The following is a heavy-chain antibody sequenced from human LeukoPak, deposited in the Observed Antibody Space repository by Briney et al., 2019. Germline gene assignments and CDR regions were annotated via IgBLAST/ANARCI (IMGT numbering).Heavy chain of an antibody. CDR2: INGIGDST. D-gene: IGHD7-27*01. J-gene: IGHJ6*02. CDR1: GFTFSSYA. Sequence: GESLRLSCGASGFTFSSYAMTWVRQAPGKGLEWVSGINGIGDSTYYADSVKGRFTISRDNSKNTLYVQMNSLRAEDTAVYYCAKGTGNYYYFYALEVWGQGTTVTVSS. CDR3: AKGTGNYYYFYALEV. V-gene: IGHV3-23*01.